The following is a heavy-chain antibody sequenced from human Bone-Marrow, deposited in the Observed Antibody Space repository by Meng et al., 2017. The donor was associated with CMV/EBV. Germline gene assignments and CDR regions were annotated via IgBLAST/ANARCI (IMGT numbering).Heavy chain of an antibody. CDR3: AKDVISGYNRYYYGMDV. Sequence: GESLKISCAASGFTFSSYGMHWVRQAPGKGLEWVAFIRYDGSNKYYADSVKGRFTISRDNSKNTLYLQMNSLRPEDTGLYYCAKDVISGYNRYYYGMDVWGQGTTVTVSS. D-gene: IGHD5-12*01. CDR1: GFTFSSYG. CDR2: IRYDGSNK. V-gene: IGHV3-30*02. J-gene: IGHJ6*02.